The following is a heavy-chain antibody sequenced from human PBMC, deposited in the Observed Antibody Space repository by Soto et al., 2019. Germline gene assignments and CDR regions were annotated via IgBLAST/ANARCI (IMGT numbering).Heavy chain of an antibody. D-gene: IGHD3-9*01. J-gene: IGHJ4*02. CDR2: VSPDSGNA. Sequence: VQVVQSKAEVKKPGASVKVSCKTSGYTFTDYDINWVRQAPGQGLEWMGWVSPDSGNAGYAQQFQGRVSMTSDTSTSTVYMKLTSLRSEDTAVYFCEVTTGYWGQGTMVTVSS. CDR3: EVTTGY. V-gene: IGHV1-8*01. CDR1: GYTFTDYD.